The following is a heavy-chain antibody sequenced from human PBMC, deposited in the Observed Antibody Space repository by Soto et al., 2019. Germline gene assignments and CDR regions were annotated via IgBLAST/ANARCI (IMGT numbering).Heavy chain of an antibody. V-gene: IGHV4-34*01. CDR3: ARGSGIAVIPGELEDVHYDY. J-gene: IGHJ4*02. D-gene: IGHD2-2*01. Sequence: QVQLQQWGAGLLKPSETLSLTCAVYGQSFSGHTWSWIRQSPGKGLEWIGEISQSGSTYYNPSLKTRVTISADTSKNQFSLTLNSVTAAGLGVFYCARGSGIAVIPGELEDVHYDYWGQGTLVSVSS. CDR2: ISQSGST. CDR1: GQSFSGHT.